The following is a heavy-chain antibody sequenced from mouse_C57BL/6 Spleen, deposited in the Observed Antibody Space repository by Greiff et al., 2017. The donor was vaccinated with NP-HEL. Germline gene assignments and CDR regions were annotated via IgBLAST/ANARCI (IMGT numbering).Heavy chain of an antibody. J-gene: IGHJ3*01. Sequence: QVQLKQSGAELARPGASVKLSCKASGYTFTSYGISWVKQRTGQGLEWIGEIYPRSGNTYYNEKFKGKATLTADKSSSTAYMELRSLTSEDSAVYFCARGDIVEGFAYWGQGTLVTVSA. CDR3: ARGDIVEGFAY. CDR1: GYTFTSYG. CDR2: IYPRSGNT. V-gene: IGHV1-81*01.